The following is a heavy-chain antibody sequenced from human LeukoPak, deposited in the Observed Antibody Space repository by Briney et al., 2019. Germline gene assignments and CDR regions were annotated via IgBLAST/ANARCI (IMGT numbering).Heavy chain of an antibody. CDR2: IKQDGSEK. CDR3: AKDPYSSGRTGWFDP. J-gene: IGHJ5*02. CDR1: GFTFSSYW. Sequence: PGGSLRLSCAASGFTFSSYWMSWVRQAPGKGLEWVANIKQDGSEKYYVDSVKGRFTISRDNAKNSLYLQMNSLRAEDTALYYCAKDPYSSGRTGWFDPWGQGTLVTVSS. D-gene: IGHD6-19*01. V-gene: IGHV3-7*03.